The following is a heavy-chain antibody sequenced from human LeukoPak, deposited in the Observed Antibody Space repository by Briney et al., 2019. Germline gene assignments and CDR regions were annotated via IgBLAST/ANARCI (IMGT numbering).Heavy chain of an antibody. CDR3: VKAIIKKGHQWLGLNYFDY. Sequence: GGSLRLSCAASEFTFSSYNMNWVRQAPGKGLEWVSGISGSGGGTYYADSVKGRFTISRDNSKNMVHLQMTSLRAEDTAVYYCVKAIIKKGHQWLGLNYFDYWGQGTLVTVSS. V-gene: IGHV3-23*01. CDR1: EFTFSSYN. CDR2: ISGSGGGT. D-gene: IGHD6-19*01. J-gene: IGHJ4*02.